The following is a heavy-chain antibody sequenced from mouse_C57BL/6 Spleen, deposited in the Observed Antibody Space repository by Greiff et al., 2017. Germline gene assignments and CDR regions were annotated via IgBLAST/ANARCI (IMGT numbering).Heavy chain of an antibody. J-gene: IGHJ1*03. D-gene: IGHD1-1*01. CDR1: GFTFSDYG. CDR3: ARPPYYYGSSYWYFDV. V-gene: IGHV5-17*01. CDR2: ISSGSSTI. Sequence: EVKVVESGGGLVKPGGSLKLSCAASGFTFSDYGMHWVRQAPEKGLEWVAYISSGSSTIYYADTVKGRFTIARDNAKNTLCLQMTSLRSEDTAMYYCARPPYYYGSSYWYFDVWGTGTTVTVSS.